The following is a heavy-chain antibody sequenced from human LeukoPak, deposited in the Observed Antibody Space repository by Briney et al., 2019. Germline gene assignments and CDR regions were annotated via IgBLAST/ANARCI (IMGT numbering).Heavy chain of an antibody. CDR1: GFPFSSYS. V-gene: IGHV3-23*01. CDR3: AKDSVLLWFGELLPTLDY. Sequence: GGSLRLYCTASGFPFSSYSMRWIRQPPVKGLTLLSPVSLSRGSTYYPDSVKGRFTISRDNSKNTLYLQMNSLRAEDTAVYYCAKDSVLLWFGELLPTLDYWGQGTLVTVSS. CDR2: VSLSRGST. J-gene: IGHJ4*02. D-gene: IGHD3-10*01.